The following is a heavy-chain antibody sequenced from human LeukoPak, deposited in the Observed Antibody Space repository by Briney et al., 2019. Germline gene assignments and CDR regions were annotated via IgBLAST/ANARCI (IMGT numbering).Heavy chain of an antibody. V-gene: IGHV6-1*01. CDR3: AREDYYFDY. CDR1: GDSVSSNSAA. J-gene: IGHJ4*02. Sequence: SQTLSLTCAISGDSVSSNSAAWNWLRQSPSRGLEWLGRTYYRSKWYNDYAISVKSRITINPDTSQNQFSLQLNSVTPEDTAVYYCAREDYYFDYWGQGTLVTVSS. D-gene: IGHD3/OR15-3a*01. CDR2: TYYRSKWYN.